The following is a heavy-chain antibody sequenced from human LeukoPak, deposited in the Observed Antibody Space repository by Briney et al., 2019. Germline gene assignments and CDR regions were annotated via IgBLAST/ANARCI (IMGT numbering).Heavy chain of an antibody. D-gene: IGHD2-2*01. CDR2: IYYSGST. CDR1: GGSISSSSYY. J-gene: IGHJ5*02. CDR3: ARRIYTGYCSSTSCYNWFDP. Sequence: SETLSLTCTVSGGSISSSSYYWGWIRQPPGKGLEWIGSIYYSGSTYYNPSLKSRVPISVDTSKNQFSLKLSSVTAADTAVYYCARRIYTGYCSSTSCYNWFDPWGQGTLVTVSS. V-gene: IGHV4-39*01.